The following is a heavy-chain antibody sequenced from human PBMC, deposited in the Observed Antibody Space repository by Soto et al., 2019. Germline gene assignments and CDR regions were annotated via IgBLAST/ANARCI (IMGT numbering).Heavy chain of an antibody. CDR2: ISAYNGNT. CDR1: GYTFTNYV. V-gene: IGHV1-18*01. J-gene: IGHJ4*02. CDR3: ARDQPSFFDY. Sequence: ASVEVSCKASGYTFTNYVISWVRQAPGQGLEWMGWISAYNGNTNYAQKFQGRVTMTTDTSTNTAYMELRGLRSDDAAVYYCARDQPSFFDYWGQGTLVTVSS.